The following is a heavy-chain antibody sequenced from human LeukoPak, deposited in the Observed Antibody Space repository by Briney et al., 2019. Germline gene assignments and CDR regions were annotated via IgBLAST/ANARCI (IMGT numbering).Heavy chain of an antibody. J-gene: IGHJ4*02. Sequence: PSQTLSLTCTVSGGSISSGDYYWSWIRQPPGKGLEWIGYIYYGGSTYYNPSLKSRVTISVDTSKNQFSLKLSSVTAADTAVYYCARVRVSGYIDYWGQGTLVTVSS. CDR2: IYYGGST. D-gene: IGHD3-9*01. CDR1: GGSISSGDYY. CDR3: ARVRVSGYIDY. V-gene: IGHV4-30-4*01.